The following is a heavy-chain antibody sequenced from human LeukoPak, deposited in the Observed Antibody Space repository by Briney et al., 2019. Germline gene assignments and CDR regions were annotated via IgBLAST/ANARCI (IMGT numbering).Heavy chain of an antibody. CDR1: GGSISSGSYY. D-gene: IGHD3-3*01. CDR2: IYTSGST. CDR3: ARGVTIFGVVPRNWFDP. J-gene: IGHJ5*02. Sequence: SETLSLTCTVSGGSISSGSYYWSWLRQPAGKGLEWIGRIYTSGSTNYNPSLKSRVTISVDTSKNQFSLKLSSVTAADTAVYYCARGVTIFGVVPRNWFDPWGQGTLVTVSS. V-gene: IGHV4-61*02.